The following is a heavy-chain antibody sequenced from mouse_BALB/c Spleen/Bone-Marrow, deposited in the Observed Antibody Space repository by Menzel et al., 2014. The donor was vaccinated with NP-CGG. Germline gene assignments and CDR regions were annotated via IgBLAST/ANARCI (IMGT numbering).Heavy chain of an antibody. J-gene: IGHJ1*01. CDR1: GFSLTSYG. V-gene: IGHV2-9*02. Sequence: VQVVESGPGLVAPSQSLSITCTVSGFSLTSYGVHWVRRPPGKGLEWLGVIWAGGSTNYNSALMSRLSISKDNSKSQVFLKMNSLQTDDTAMYYCARADWIYWYFDVWGAGTTATVSS. CDR3: ARADWIYWYFDV. D-gene: IGHD4-1*01. CDR2: IWAGGST.